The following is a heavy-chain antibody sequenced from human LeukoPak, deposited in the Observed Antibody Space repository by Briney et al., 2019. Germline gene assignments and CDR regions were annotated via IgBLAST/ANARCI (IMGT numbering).Heavy chain of an antibody. J-gene: IGHJ5*02. Sequence: ASVKVSCKASGYTFTSYDINWVRQATGQGLEWMGWMNPNSGNTGYAQKFQGRVTMTRNTSISTAYMGLSSLRSEDTAVYYCARALVVAATLNWFDPWGQGTLVTVSS. CDR1: GYTFTSYD. V-gene: IGHV1-8*01. CDR3: ARALVVAATLNWFDP. D-gene: IGHD2-15*01. CDR2: MNPNSGNT.